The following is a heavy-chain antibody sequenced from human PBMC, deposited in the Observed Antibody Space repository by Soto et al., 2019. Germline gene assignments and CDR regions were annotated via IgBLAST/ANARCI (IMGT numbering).Heavy chain of an antibody. CDR3: ARDRAVAGHKGTYYGMDV. J-gene: IGHJ6*02. D-gene: IGHD6-19*01. Sequence: PSRTLSLPCDISGDSVSSNSAAWNWIRQSPSRGLEWLGRTYYRSKWYNDYAVSVKSRITINPDTSKNQFSLQLNSVTPEDTAVYYCARDRAVAGHKGTYYGMDVWGQGTTVTVSS. CDR2: TYYRSKWYN. V-gene: IGHV6-1*01. CDR1: GDSVSSNSAA.